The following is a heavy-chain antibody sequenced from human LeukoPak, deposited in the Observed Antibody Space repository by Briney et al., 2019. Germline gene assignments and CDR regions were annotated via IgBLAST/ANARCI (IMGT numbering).Heavy chain of an antibody. CDR2: IWYDGSNK. J-gene: IGHJ3*02. D-gene: IGHD1-26*01. CDR3: ASSGSLSFAI. Sequence: HPGGSLRLSCAASGFTFSSYGMHWVRQAPGKGLEWVAVIWYDGSNKYYADSVKGRFTISRDNSKNTLYVQMNSLRAEDTAVYYCASSGSLSFAIWGQGTMVTVSS. V-gene: IGHV3-33*01. CDR1: GFTFSSYG.